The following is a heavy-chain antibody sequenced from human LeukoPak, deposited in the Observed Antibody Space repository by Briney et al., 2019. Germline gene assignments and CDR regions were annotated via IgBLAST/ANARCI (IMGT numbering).Heavy chain of an antibody. Sequence: TSQTLSLTCAVSGGSISSGGYSWSWIRQPPGKGLEWIGYIYHSGSTYYNPSPKSRVTISVDRSKNQFSLKLSFVTAADTAVYYCVRGGAVPAANPLHYYYYGMDVWGKGTTVTVSS. CDR3: VRGGAVPAANPLHYYYYGMDV. J-gene: IGHJ6*04. CDR2: IYHSGST. CDR1: GGSISSGGYS. D-gene: IGHD2-2*01. V-gene: IGHV4-30-2*01.